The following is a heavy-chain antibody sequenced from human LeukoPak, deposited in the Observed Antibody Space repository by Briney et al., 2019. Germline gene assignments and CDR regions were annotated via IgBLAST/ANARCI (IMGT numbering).Heavy chain of an antibody. CDR3: ARANAYYYYYMDV. Sequence: WETLSLTCTVSGGSISSYYWSWIRQPPGKGLEWIGYIYYSGSTNYNPCLKSRVTISVDTSKNQFSLKLSSVTAADTAVYYCARANAYYYYYMDVWGKGTTVTVSS. V-gene: IGHV4-59*01. D-gene: IGHD4/OR15-4a*01. CDR1: GGSISSYY. J-gene: IGHJ6*03. CDR2: IYYSGST.